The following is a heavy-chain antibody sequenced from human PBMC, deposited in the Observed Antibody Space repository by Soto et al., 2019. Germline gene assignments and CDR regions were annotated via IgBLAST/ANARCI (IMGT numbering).Heavy chain of an antibody. CDR3: AGDKNSNIWFKY. D-gene: IGHD3-22*01. V-gene: IGHV4-59*11. CDR1: GASLTSHF. J-gene: IGHJ4*02. Sequence: QVYLQESGPGLVKPSETLSLTCTVSGASLTSHFWTWVRQPPGKRQQSIGCIYKSGTTDANPTLKGRVTISVDSWRNQFSLTLTSVTAEDTAVYYCAGDKNSNIWFKYWGRGALVTVSS. CDR2: IYKSGTT.